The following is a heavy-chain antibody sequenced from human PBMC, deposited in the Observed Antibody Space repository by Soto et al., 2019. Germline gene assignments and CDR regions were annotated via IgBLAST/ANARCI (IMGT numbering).Heavy chain of an antibody. Sequence: EVQLLESGGGLVQPGGSLRLSCAASGFTFSSHAMSWVRQAPGKGLEWVSSISGSGGTTYYADSVKGRFTISRDNSKNPLYLQLNSLRGEDTAVYYCAKTGEQHAVFDYWGQGALVTVSS. J-gene: IGHJ4*02. CDR3: AKTGEQHAVFDY. V-gene: IGHV3-23*01. CDR2: ISGSGGTT. D-gene: IGHD3-16*01. CDR1: GFTFSSHA.